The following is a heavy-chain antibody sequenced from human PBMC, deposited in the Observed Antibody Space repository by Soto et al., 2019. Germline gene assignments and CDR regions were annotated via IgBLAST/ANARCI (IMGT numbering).Heavy chain of an antibody. D-gene: IGHD6-13*01. CDR1: GGSISSTNW. V-gene: IGHV4-4*02. CDR2: IYHSGST. J-gene: IGHJ6*02. CDR3: ATQWLAASGHYYYYGIDV. Sequence: QVQLQESGPGLVKPSGTLSLICAVSGGSISSTNWWSWVRQPPGKGLEWIGEIYHSGSTNYNPSLKRRVTISVDKSKNQVSLKLDSVTAADTAVYYCATQWLAASGHYYYYGIDVWGQGTTVTVSS.